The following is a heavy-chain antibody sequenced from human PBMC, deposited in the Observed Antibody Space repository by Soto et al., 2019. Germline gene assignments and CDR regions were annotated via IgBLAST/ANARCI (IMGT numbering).Heavy chain of an antibody. Sequence: GGSLRLSCAASGFTFSSYAMSWVRQAPGKGLEWVSAISGSGGSTYYADSVKGRFTIYRDNSKNTLYLQMNSLRAEDTDVYYCAKDLSYSYCSGGSCYDYYYYYGMDVWGQGTTVTVSS. CDR2: ISGSGGST. CDR1: GFTFSSYA. J-gene: IGHJ6*02. V-gene: IGHV3-23*01. D-gene: IGHD2-15*01. CDR3: AKDLSYSYCSGGSCYDYYYYYGMDV.